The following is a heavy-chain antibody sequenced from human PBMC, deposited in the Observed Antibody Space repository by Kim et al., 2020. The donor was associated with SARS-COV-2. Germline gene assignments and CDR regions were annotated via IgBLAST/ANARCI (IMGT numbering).Heavy chain of an antibody. V-gene: IGHV3-64D*09. CDR1: GFTFSSYA. Sequence: GGSLRLSCSASGFTFSSYAMHWVRQAPGKGLEYVSAISSNGGSTYYADSVKGRFTISRDNSKNTLYLQMSSLRAEDTAVYYCVKDLSGLWFGELLQPFDYWGQGTLVTVSS. J-gene: IGHJ4*02. D-gene: IGHD3-10*01. CDR3: VKDLSGLWFGELLQPFDY. CDR2: ISSNGGST.